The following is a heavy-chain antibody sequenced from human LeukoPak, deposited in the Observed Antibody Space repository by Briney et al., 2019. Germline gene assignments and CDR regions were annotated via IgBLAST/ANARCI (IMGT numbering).Heavy chain of an antibody. J-gene: IGHJ6*02. CDR3: ARESSGSYYYGMDV. CDR1: GDTFTGYY. Sequence: GASVKVSCKASGDTFTGYYMHWVRQAPGQGLEWMGWINPNSGGTNYAQKFQGRVTMTRDTSISTAYMELSRLRSDDTAVYYCARESSGSYYYGMDVWGQGTTVTVSS. D-gene: IGHD1-26*01. CDR2: INPNSGGT. V-gene: IGHV1-2*02.